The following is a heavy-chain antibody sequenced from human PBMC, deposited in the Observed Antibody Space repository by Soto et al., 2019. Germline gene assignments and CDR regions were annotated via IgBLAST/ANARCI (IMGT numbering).Heavy chain of an antibody. D-gene: IGHD3-16*01. CDR2: ISGSGGST. Sequence: EVQLLESGGGLVQPGGSLRLSRAASGFTFSSYAMSWVRQAPGKGLEWVSAISGSGGSTYYADSVKGRFTISRDNSKNTLYLQMNSLRAEDTAVYYCAKVGTFGGVSHYWGQGTLVTVSS. CDR1: GFTFSSYA. V-gene: IGHV3-23*01. CDR3: AKVGTFGGVSHY. J-gene: IGHJ4*02.